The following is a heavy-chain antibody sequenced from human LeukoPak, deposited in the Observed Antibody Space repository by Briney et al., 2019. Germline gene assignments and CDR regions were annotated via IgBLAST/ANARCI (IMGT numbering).Heavy chain of an antibody. CDR2: IYHSGST. J-gene: IGHJ4*02. V-gene: IGHV4-4*02. CDR3: ARVPDFWSGRGYYFDY. CDR1: GGSISSSNW. D-gene: IGHD3-3*01. Sequence: PSETLSLTCAVSGGSISSSNWWSWVRQPPGKGLEWIGEIYHSGSTNYNPSLKSRVAISVDKSKNQFSLKLSSVTAADTAVYYCARVPDFWSGRGYYFDYWGQGTLVTVSS.